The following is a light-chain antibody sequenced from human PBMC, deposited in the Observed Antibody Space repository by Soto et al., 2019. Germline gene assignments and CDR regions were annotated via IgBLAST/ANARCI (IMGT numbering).Light chain of an antibody. CDR2: AVS. V-gene: IGLV2-14*01. CDR3: SSYTSSSTVV. CDR1: SSDVGGYNY. J-gene: IGLJ2*01. Sequence: QSALTQPASVSGSPGQSITISCTGTSSDVGGYNYVSWYQHHPGKAPKLMIYAVSNRPSGVSNRFSGSKSGNTASLTTSGLQAEDEADYYCSSYTSSSTVVFGGGTKLTVL.